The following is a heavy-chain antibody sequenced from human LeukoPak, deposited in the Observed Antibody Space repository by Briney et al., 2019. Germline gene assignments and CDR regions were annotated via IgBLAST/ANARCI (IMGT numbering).Heavy chain of an antibody. D-gene: IGHD7-27*01. CDR3: ARGSNWGDY. Sequence: SETLSLTCTVSGGSISDYYWSWIRQPPGKGLEGIGYFSNSGTTNYNPSLKSRVTMSVDTSKNQFSLKLSSVTAADTAVYYCARGSNWGDYWGQGTLVTVSS. CDR1: GGSISDYY. CDR2: FSNSGTT. V-gene: IGHV4-59*12. J-gene: IGHJ4*02.